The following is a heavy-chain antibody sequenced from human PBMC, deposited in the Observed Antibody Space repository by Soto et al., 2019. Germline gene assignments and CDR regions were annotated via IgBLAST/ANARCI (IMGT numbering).Heavy chain of an antibody. J-gene: IGHJ3*01. CDR2: LIHGGST. CDR3: ARSPLSYDYVRQTWREVGDSFDV. V-gene: IGHV4-34*02. D-gene: IGHD3-10*02. Sequence: QVHLEHWGAGLLKPSETLSLTCAIYNSSLGAFHWTWIRQPPGKGLEWIGELIHGGSTNYNPSLKSRVPFSLDTSKSHFSLHVMSVTAADTAVYYCARSPLSYDYVRQTWREVGDSFDVWGRGTSVTVSS. CDR1: NSSLGAFH.